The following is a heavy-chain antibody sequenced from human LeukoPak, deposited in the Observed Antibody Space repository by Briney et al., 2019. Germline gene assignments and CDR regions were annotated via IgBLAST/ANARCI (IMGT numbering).Heavy chain of an antibody. D-gene: IGHD6-13*01. CDR2: IYWDDDK. Sequence: ESGPNLVKPTQTLTLTCTFSGFSLSTSGVGVGWIRQPPGKALEWLTLIYWDDDKRYNPSLKSRPTVTKDVSKSQVVLTLTNVDPVDTATYYCAHRLTGYNSNWYHGYFDYWGPGTLVTVSS. CDR1: GFSLSTSGVG. J-gene: IGHJ4*02. V-gene: IGHV2-5*02. CDR3: AHRLTGYNSNWYHGYFDY.